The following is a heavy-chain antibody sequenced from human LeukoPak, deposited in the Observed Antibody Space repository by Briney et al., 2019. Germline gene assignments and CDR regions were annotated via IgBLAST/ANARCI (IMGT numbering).Heavy chain of an antibody. V-gene: IGHV4-31*03. Sequence: LQTLSLTCTVSGGSISSGGFYWNWIRQHPVKGLEWIGFISYSGTTNYNPSLKSRVTMSFDTTQNQLSLRLSSVTAADTAMYYCARKNDYGASYYIDVWGRGTTVTV. CDR3: ARKNDYGASYYIDV. CDR2: ISYSGTT. CDR1: GGSISSGGFY. D-gene: IGHD4-17*01. J-gene: IGHJ6*03.